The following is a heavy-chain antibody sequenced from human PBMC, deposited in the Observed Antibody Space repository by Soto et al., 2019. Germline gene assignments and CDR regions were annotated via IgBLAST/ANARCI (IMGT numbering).Heavy chain of an antibody. J-gene: IGHJ4*02. CDR1: GFIFSDYW. CDR3: ARKVRDY. Sequence: EVQLVESGGGLVQPGGSLRLSCSASGFIFSDYWMSWVRQAPGEGLEWVANINQDGSVKYYVDSVKGRFTISRDKAKNSVYLQVSSLRAEDTALYYCARKVRDYWGQGTQVTVSS. CDR2: INQDGSVK. V-gene: IGHV3-7*05.